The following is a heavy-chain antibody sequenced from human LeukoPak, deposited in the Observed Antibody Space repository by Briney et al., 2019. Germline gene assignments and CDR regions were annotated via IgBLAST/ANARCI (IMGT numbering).Heavy chain of an antibody. V-gene: IGHV3-21*04. CDR2: ISCRGDNI. CDR3: SRDSALAAFNY. D-gene: IGHD6-19*01. Sequence: GGSLRLSCAISGLTSICNSMNWVRQAPEKGLEWVSTISCRGDNIYYADSFKGRFTTSRDNAKSSLYLQMTSLRADDTAVYYCSRDSALAAFNYWGQGTLVTVSS. CDR1: GLTSICNS. J-gene: IGHJ4*02.